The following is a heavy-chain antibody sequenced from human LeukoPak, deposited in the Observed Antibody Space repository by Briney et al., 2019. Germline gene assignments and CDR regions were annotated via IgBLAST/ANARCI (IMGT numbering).Heavy chain of an antibody. J-gene: IGHJ4*02. Sequence: PSETLSLTCTVSGGSISSSNYYWGWIRQPPGKGLEWIGNIYYSGSTYYNPSLKSRVTISVDTSKNQFSLKLSSVTAADTAVYFGARVAGDSGGYHYFDYWAREPWSPSPQ. CDR3: ARVAGDSGGYHYFDY. D-gene: IGHD3-22*01. CDR1: GGSISSSNYY. CDR2: IYYSGST. V-gene: IGHV4-39*01.